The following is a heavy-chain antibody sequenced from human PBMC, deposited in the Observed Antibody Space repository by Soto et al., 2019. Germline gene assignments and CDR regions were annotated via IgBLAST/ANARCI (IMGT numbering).Heavy chain of an antibody. CDR1: GGSISSYY. J-gene: IGHJ6*03. D-gene: IGHD6-13*01. CDR3: ARVGIAAAGYYYYYMDV. Sequence: SETLSLTCTISGGSISSYYWSWLRQPPGKGLEWIGYIYYSGSTNYNPSLKSRVTISVDTSKNQFSLKLSSVTAADTAVYYCARVGIAAAGYYYYYMDVWGKGTTVTVSS. CDR2: IYYSGST. V-gene: IGHV4-59*01.